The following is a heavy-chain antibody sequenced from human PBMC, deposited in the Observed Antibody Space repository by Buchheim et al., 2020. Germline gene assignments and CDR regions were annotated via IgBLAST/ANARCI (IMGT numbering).Heavy chain of an antibody. Sequence: QVKLVESGGGVVQPGRSLRLSCATSGFTFSNFGVYWVRQAPGKGLEWLAFIGYGGGNKYYADSVKGRFTISTDNSKNTLYLQMHSLRVDDTALYYCVKDIGDPGAHWGQGT. CDR2: IGYGGGNK. CDR1: GFTFSNFG. V-gene: IGHV3-30*02. CDR3: VKDIGDPGAH. D-gene: IGHD1-26*01. J-gene: IGHJ4*02.